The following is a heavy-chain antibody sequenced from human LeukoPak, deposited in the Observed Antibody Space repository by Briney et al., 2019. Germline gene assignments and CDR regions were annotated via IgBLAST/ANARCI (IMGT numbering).Heavy chain of an antibody. J-gene: IGHJ4*02. CDR2: ISCSGGTT. CDR3: AKGRAIVVVPTTAYFDN. CDR1: GFTFSNYA. Sequence: GGSLRLSCAASGFTFSNYAMSWVRQAPGKGLEWVSGISCSGGTTYYADSVKGRFTISRDNSKDTLYLQVNSLRAEDTAVYHCAKGRAIVVVPTTAYFDNWGQGTLVTVSS. D-gene: IGHD2-2*01. V-gene: IGHV3-23*01.